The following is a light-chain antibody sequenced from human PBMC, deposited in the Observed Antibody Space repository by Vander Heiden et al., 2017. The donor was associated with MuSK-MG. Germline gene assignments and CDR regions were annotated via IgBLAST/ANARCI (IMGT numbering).Light chain of an antibody. CDR3: QAWDSSTVV. CDR2: QDS. Sequence: SYELTHPPSVSVSPGQTASITCSGDKLGDKYACWYQQKPGQSPVLVIYQDSKRPSGIPERFSGSNSGNTATLTISGTQAMDEDDYYCQAWDSSTVVFGGGTKLTVL. J-gene: IGLJ2*01. CDR1: KLGDKY. V-gene: IGLV3-1*01.